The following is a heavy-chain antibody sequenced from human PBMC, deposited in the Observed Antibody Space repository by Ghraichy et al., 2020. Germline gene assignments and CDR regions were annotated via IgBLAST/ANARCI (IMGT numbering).Heavy chain of an antibody. J-gene: IGHJ4*02. CDR1: GFTFSSYS. D-gene: IGHD3-22*01. CDR3: ARDATLNYYDSSAYYSPFDY. Sequence: GGSLRLSCVASGFTFSSYSMNWVRQAPGKGLEWVSSISSISSYIYYADSVKGRFTISRDNAKNSLYLQMNSLRAEDTAVYSCARDATLNYYDSSAYYSPFDYWGQGTLVTVSS. V-gene: IGHV3-21*01. CDR2: ISSISSYI.